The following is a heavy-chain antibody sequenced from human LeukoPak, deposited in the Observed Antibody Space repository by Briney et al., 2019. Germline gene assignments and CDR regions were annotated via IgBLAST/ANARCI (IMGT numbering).Heavy chain of an antibody. CDR3: ARDRGLRTSGWYLDF. Sequence: ASVKVSCKASGYRFSDYYMHWVRQAPGQGLEWMGWINCNSGGTTYAQKFQGRATMTRNTSISTAYMELSGLRSDDTAVYYCARDRGLRTSGWYLDFWGQGTLVTVSS. CDR2: INCNSGGT. J-gene: IGHJ4*02. D-gene: IGHD6-19*01. CDR1: GYRFSDYY. V-gene: IGHV1-2*02.